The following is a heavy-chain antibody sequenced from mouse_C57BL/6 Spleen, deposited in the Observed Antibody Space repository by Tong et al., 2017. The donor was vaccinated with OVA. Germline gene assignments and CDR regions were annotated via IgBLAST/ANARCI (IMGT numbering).Heavy chain of an antibody. CDR1: GYTFTSYW. CDR3: AMGRLPHCFDY. CDR2: INPSTGYT. Sequence: VQLQESGAELAKPGASVKMSCKASGYTFTSYWMHWVKQRPGQGLEWIGYINPSTGYTEYNQKFKDKATLTADKSSRLAYKQMSSQTSEDSAVYYCAMGRLPHCFDYWGQGTALTVTS. V-gene: IGHV1-7*01. J-gene: IGHJ2*01. D-gene: IGHD6-1*01.